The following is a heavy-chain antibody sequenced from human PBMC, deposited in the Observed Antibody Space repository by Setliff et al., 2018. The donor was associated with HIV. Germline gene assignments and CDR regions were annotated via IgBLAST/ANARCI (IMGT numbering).Heavy chain of an antibody. CDR2: IYNPGST. CDR1: GGSISSGGFY. J-gene: IGHJ4*02. Sequence: SETLSLTCTVTGGSISSGGFYWTWIRQHPGKGLEWIGYIYNPGSTYHSPSLESRVTISIGTSKNQFSLKLSSVTAADTAVYFCVRGRGSSSSWPIDYWGQGTLVT. V-gene: IGHV4-31*03. D-gene: IGHD6-13*01. CDR3: VRGRGSSSSWPIDY.